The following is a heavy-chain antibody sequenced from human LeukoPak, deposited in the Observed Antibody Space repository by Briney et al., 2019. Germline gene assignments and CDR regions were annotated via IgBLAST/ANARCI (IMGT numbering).Heavy chain of an antibody. CDR1: GFTFSSYA. J-gene: IGHJ2*01. Sequence: PGGSLRLSCAASGFTFSSYAMNWVRQAPGKGLEWVSSISVGSRYIFYADSAKGRFTISRDNAKNTLYLQMNTLRAEDTAVYFCAREEHYRRYFALWGRGTLVTVSS. V-gene: IGHV3-21*04. CDR2: ISVGSRYI. CDR3: AREEHYRRYFAL. D-gene: IGHD3-16*02.